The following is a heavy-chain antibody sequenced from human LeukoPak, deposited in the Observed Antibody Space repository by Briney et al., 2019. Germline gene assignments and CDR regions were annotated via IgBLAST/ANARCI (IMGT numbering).Heavy chain of an antibody. CDR3: AREKSFLEWLSTGRRDGYYMDV. V-gene: IGHV3-30*02. CDR1: GFAVTKYG. J-gene: IGHJ6*03. D-gene: IGHD3-3*02. Sequence: PGGSLRLSCAATGFAVTKYGIHWVRQSPGKGLEWVAFIRYDGTNKYYADSVKGRFTISRDTSKNSLYLQMNSLRADDTAVYYCAREKSFLEWLSTGRRDGYYMDVWGKGTTVTVSS. CDR2: IRYDGTNK.